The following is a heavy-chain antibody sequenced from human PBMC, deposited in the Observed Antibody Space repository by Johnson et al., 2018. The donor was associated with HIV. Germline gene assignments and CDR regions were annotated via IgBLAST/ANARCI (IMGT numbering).Heavy chain of an antibody. J-gene: IGHJ3*02. D-gene: IGHD4-17*01. CDR1: GFTFRSYA. CDR3: ARAMYAYDYGEYLFLAPRLDAFDI. Sequence: QVQLVESGGGVVQPGRSLRLSCAASGFTFRSYAMHWVRQAPGKGLEWVAVISYDGNIKFYADYVKGRFSISRDNSKNTLFLDMNSLRAEDTAVYYCARAMYAYDYGEYLFLAPRLDAFDIWGPGTIVTVSS. CDR2: ISYDGNIK. V-gene: IGHV3-30-3*01.